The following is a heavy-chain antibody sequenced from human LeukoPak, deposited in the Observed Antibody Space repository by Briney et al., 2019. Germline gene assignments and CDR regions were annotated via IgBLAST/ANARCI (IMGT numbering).Heavy chain of an antibody. Sequence: ASVKVSCKASGYTFTSYDINWVRQATGQGLEWMGWMDPNSGNTGYAQKFQGRVTMTRNTSISTAYMELSSLRSEDTAVYYCARTYGSGSYRPDYYYYYTDVWGKGTTVTVSS. J-gene: IGHJ6*03. D-gene: IGHD3-10*01. V-gene: IGHV1-8*01. CDR1: GYTFTSYD. CDR2: MDPNSGNT. CDR3: ARTYGSGSYRPDYYYYYTDV.